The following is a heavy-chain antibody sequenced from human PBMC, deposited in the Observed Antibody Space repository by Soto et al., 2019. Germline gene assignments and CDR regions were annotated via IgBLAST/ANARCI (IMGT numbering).Heavy chain of an antibody. Sequence: QVQLVESGGGVVQPGRSLRLSCAASGFTFSSYGMHWVRQAPGEGLEWVAVISYDGSNKYYADSVKGRFTISRDNSKNTLYLQMNSLRAEDTAVYYCAKVLRGGATTSYYFDYWGQGTLVTVSS. CDR3: AKVLRGGATTSYYFDY. V-gene: IGHV3-30*18. CDR2: ISYDGSNK. D-gene: IGHD1-26*01. J-gene: IGHJ4*02. CDR1: GFTFSSYG.